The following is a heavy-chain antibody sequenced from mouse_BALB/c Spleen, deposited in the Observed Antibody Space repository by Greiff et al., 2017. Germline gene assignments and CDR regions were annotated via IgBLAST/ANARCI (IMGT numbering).Heavy chain of an antibody. Sequence: EVKLQQSGPELVKPGASVKISCKASGYSFTGYYMHWVKQSHVKSLEWIGRINPYNGATSYNQNFKDKASLTVDKSSSTAYMELHSLTSEDSAVYYCAREGPFAYWGQGTLVTVSA. CDR2: INPYNGAT. CDR1: GYSFTGYY. CDR3: AREGPFAY. J-gene: IGHJ3*01. V-gene: IGHV1-31*01.